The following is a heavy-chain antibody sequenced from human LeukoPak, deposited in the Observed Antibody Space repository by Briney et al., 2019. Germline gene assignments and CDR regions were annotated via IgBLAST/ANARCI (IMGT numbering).Heavy chain of an antibody. D-gene: IGHD6-6*01. CDR3: ATDTSSSPLSPLDY. CDR1: GFTFSSYA. Sequence: ESGGSLRLSCAASGFTFSSYAMHWVRQAPGKGLEWVAVISYDGSNKYYADSVKGRFTISRDNSKNTLYLQMNSLRAEDMAVYYCATDTSSSPLSPLDYWGQGTLVTVSS. CDR2: ISYDGSNK. J-gene: IGHJ4*02. V-gene: IGHV3-30-3*01.